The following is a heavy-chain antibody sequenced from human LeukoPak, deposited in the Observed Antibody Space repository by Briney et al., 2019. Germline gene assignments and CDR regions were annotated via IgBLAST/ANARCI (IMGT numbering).Heavy chain of an antibody. J-gene: IGHJ6*03. CDR3: ARGDIVVVPAETYYMDV. Sequence: ASVKVSCKASGYTFTSYYMHWVRQAPGQGLEWMGIINPSGGSTSYAQKFQGRVTMTRDMSTSTVYMELSSLRSEDTAVYYCARGDIVVVPAETYYMDVWGKGTTVTVSS. V-gene: IGHV1-46*01. D-gene: IGHD2-2*01. CDR1: GYTFTSYY. CDR2: INPSGGST.